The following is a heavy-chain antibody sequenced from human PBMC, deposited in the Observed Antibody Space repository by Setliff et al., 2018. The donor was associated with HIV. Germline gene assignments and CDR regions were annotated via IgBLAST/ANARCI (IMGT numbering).Heavy chain of an antibody. D-gene: IGHD5-12*01. J-gene: IGHJ6*02. V-gene: IGHV1-69*10. CDR1: GGTFSSYA. CDR2: IIPILGIA. CDR3: ARDGYSGYDSQDGGMDV. Sequence: SVKVSCKASGGTFSSYAISWVRQAPGQGLEWMGGIIPILGIANYAQKFQGRVTITADKSIRTAYMELSSLRSEDTAVYYCARDGYSGYDSQDGGMDVWGQGTTVTVS.